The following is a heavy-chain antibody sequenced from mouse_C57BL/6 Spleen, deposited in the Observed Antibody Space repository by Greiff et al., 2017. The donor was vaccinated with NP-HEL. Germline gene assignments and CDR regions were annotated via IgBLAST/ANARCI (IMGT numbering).Heavy chain of an antibody. CDR3: ARQGDYGSSYWYFDV. D-gene: IGHD1-1*01. CDR1: GYTFTDYY. J-gene: IGHJ1*03. CDR2: IYPGSGNT. V-gene: IGHV1-76*01. Sequence: QVQLQQSGAELVRPGASVKLSCKASGYTFTDYYINWVKQRPGQGLEWIARIYPGSGNTYYNEKFKGKATLTAEKSSSTAYMQLSSLTSEDSAVYFCARQGDYGSSYWYFDVWGTGTTVTVSS.